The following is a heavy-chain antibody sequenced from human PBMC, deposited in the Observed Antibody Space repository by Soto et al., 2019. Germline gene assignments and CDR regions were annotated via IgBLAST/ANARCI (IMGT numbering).Heavy chain of an antibody. CDR1: GGSISSSNW. CDR2: IYHSGST. Sequence: SGTLSLTCAVFGGSISSSNWWSWVRQPPGKGLEWIGGIYHSGSTNYNPSPKSRVNISVDLSKNQFSLMLSSVTASYSAVYYCASSSQSTVTTFDYWGQGTLVTVSS. J-gene: IGHJ4*02. CDR3: ASSSQSTVTTFDY. V-gene: IGHV4-4*02. D-gene: IGHD4-17*01.